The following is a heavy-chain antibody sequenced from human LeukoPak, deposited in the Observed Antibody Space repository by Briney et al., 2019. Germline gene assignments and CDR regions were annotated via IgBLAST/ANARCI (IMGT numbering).Heavy chain of an antibody. CDR2: ISSSSTI. Sequence: GGSLRLSCAASGFTFSSYSMNWVRQAPGKGLEWVSYISSSSTIYYADSVKGRFTISRDNAKNSLYLQMNSLRAEDTAVYYCARDEDSSGYLGYWGQGTLVTVSS. CDR1: GFTFSSYS. CDR3: ARDEDSSGYLGY. V-gene: IGHV3-48*01. J-gene: IGHJ4*02. D-gene: IGHD3-22*01.